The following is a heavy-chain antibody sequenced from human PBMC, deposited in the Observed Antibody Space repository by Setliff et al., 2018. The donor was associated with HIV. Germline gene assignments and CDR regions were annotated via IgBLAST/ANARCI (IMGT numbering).Heavy chain of an antibody. Sequence: SVKVSCKASGGTFSSYAISWVRQAPGQGLEWMGGIIPIFGTANYAQKFQGRVTITTDESTSTAYMELSSLRSEDTSVYYCARAEYNFWSGYSRVGYFDYWGQGTLVTVSS. D-gene: IGHD3-3*01. V-gene: IGHV1-69*05. CDR3: ARAEYNFWSGYSRVGYFDY. CDR2: IIPIFGTA. J-gene: IGHJ4*02. CDR1: GGTFSSYA.